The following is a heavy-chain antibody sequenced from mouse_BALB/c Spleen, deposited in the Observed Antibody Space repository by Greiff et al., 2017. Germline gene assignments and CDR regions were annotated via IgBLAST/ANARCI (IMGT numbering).Heavy chain of an antibody. D-gene: IGHD2-1*01. J-gene: IGHJ2*01. CDR2: ISYSGST. CDR1: GYSITSDYA. CDR3: ARRGGNYDY. V-gene: IGHV3-2*02. Sequence: EVQGVESGPGLVKPSQSLSLTCTVTGYSITSDYAWNWIRQFPGNKLEWMGYISYSGSTSYNPSLKSRISITRDTSKNQFFRQLNSVTTEDTATYYCARRGGNYDYWGQGTTLTVSS.